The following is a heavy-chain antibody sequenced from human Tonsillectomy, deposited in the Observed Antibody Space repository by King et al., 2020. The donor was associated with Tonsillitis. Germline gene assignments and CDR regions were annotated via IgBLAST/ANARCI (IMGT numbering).Heavy chain of an antibody. Sequence: QLQESGPGLVKPSETLSLTCTVSGGSISSYYWSWIRQPPGKGLEWIGYIYYSGSTNYNPSLKSRVTISIDTSKNQFSLRLSSVTAADTAVYYCARDLGYYGSGSFNWFDPWDQGTLVTVSS. CDR3: ARDLGYYGSGSFNWFDP. CDR1: GGSISSYY. J-gene: IGHJ5*02. V-gene: IGHV4-59*01. D-gene: IGHD3-10*01. CDR2: IYYSGST.